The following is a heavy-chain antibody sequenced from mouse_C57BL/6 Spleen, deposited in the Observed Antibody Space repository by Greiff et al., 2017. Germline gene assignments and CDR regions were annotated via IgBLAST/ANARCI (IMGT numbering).Heavy chain of an antibody. Sequence: QVQLQQSGAELARPGASVKLSCKASGYTFTSYGISWVKQRTGQGLEWIGEIYPRSGNTYYNEKFKGKATLTADKSASTAYMELRSLTSEDSAVDFCARPLYYGNYYYAMDYWGQGTSVTVSS. V-gene: IGHV1-81*01. D-gene: IGHD2-1*01. CDR1: GYTFTSYG. CDR3: ARPLYYGNYYYAMDY. CDR2: IYPRSGNT. J-gene: IGHJ4*01.